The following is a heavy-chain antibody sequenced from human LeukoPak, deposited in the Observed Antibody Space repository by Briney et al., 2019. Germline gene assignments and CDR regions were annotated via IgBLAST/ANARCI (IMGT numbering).Heavy chain of an antibody. V-gene: IGHV3-11*01. CDR3: ATHCSSTSCPNGY. CDR1: GFNFNDYY. J-gene: IGHJ4*02. CDR2: ISSSGSTI. Sequence: GGSLRLSCAASGFNFNDYYMSWIRQAPGKGLEWVSYISSSGSTIYYADSVKGRFTISRDNAKNSLYLQMNSLRAEDTAVYYCATHCSSTSCPNGYWGQGTLVTVSS. D-gene: IGHD2-2*01.